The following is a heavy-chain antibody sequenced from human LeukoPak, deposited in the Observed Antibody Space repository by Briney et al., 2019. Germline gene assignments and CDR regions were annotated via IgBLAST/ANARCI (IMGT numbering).Heavy chain of an antibody. Sequence: GGSLRLSYAASGFTFSSYWMSLVRQAPGKGLEWVANIKQDGSEKYYVDSVKGRFTISRDNAKNSLYLQMNSLRAEDTAVYYCARALEVLRYFDWLFPFDYWGQGTLVTVSS. CDR3: ARALEVLRYFDWLFPFDY. D-gene: IGHD3-9*01. CDR2: IKQDGSEK. CDR1: GFTFSSYW. V-gene: IGHV3-7*01. J-gene: IGHJ4*02.